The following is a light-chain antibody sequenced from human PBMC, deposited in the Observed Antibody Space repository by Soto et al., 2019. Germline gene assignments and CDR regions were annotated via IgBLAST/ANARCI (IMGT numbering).Light chain of an antibody. V-gene: IGLV2-11*01. CDR3: CSYADTNPSL. CDR2: DVA. CDR1: SSDIGGYNY. Sequence: SALTQPRSVSGSPGQSVTISCIGTSSDIGGYNYVSWYQQHPGKAPKVLIYDVAKRPSGVSDRFSGSKSGNTASLTISGLQAEDEADYYCCSYADTNPSLLGGGTKFTVL. J-gene: IGLJ2*01.